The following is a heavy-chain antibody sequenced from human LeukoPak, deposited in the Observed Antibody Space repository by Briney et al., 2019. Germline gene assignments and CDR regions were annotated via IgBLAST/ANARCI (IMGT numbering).Heavy chain of an antibody. CDR1: GFTFSSHG. Sequence: PGRSLRLSCAASGFTFSSHGMHWVRQAPGKGLEWVSAISGSGGSTYYADSVKGRFTISRDNSKNTLYLQMNSLRAEDTAVYYCAKAIRIQFVFSPFDYWGQGTLVTVSS. J-gene: IGHJ4*02. D-gene: IGHD2/OR15-2a*01. CDR3: AKAIRIQFVFSPFDY. CDR2: ISGSGGST. V-gene: IGHV3-23*01.